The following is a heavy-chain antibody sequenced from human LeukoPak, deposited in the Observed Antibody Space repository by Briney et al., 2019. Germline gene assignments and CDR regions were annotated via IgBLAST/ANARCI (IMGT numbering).Heavy chain of an antibody. V-gene: IGHV3-48*04. CDR1: GFTFSSYW. D-gene: IGHD6-13*01. CDR2: ISSSGSTI. Sequence: GGSLRLSCAASGFTFSSYWMSWVRQAPGKGLEWVSYISSSGSTIYYADSVKGRFTISRDNAKNSLYLQMNSLRAEDTAVYYCARSAAAGTFPDYWGQGTLVTVSS. J-gene: IGHJ4*02. CDR3: ARSAAAGTFPDY.